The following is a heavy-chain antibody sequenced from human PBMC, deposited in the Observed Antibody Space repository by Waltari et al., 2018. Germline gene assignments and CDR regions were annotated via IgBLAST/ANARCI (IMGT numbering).Heavy chain of an antibody. J-gene: IGHJ5*02. CDR3: ARVAVPAVTTNWFGP. CDR2: IYHSGST. Sequence: QVQLQESGPGLAKPSGHLSHTCAVSGLHPSTNTGWSWVRLPPGKGLEWIGEIYHSGSTNYNPALESRVAISVDKSKNQFSLKVRSGTAADTAVYYCARVAVPAVTTNWFGPWSQGTLVTVSS. V-gene: IGHV4-4*02. D-gene: IGHD2-2*01. CDR1: GLHPSTNTG.